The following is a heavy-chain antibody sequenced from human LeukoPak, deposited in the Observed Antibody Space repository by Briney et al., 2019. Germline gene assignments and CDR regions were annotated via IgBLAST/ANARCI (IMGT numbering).Heavy chain of an antibody. V-gene: IGHV3-21*04. CDR2: VSSSSTYI. Sequence: GGSLRLSCAASGFTFSSYSMNWVRQAPGKGLEWVSSVSSSSTYIYYADSVKGRFTISRDNSKNTLYLQMNSLRAEDTAVYYCAKVREYGATMGSFDYWGQGTLVTVSS. CDR1: GFTFSSYS. D-gene: IGHD5-12*01. CDR3: AKVREYGATMGSFDY. J-gene: IGHJ4*02.